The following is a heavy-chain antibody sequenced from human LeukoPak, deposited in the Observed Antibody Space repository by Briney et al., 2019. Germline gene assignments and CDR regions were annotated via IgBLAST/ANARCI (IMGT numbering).Heavy chain of an antibody. V-gene: IGHV3-48*04. CDR1: GFTFSSYS. J-gene: IGHJ4*02. CDR2: ISSRGSTT. Sequence: PGGSLRLSCAASGFTFSSYSMNWVRQAPGKGLEWVSYISSRGSTTYYADSVKGRFTISRDNAKNSLYLQMNSLRAEDTAVYYCARAGYCSSTSCPINYYFDFWGQGTLVTVSS. CDR3: ARAGYCSSTSCPINYYFDF. D-gene: IGHD2-2*03.